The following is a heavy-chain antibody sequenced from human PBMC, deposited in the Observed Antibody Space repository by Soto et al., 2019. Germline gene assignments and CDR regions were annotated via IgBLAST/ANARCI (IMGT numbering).Heavy chain of an antibody. D-gene: IGHD1-26*01. J-gene: IGHJ4*02. V-gene: IGHV3-72*01. CDR3: ARDSGGSYDY. CDR2: SRNKVNSYNK. Sequence: EVQLVESGGGLVQPGGSLRLSCAASGFTFSNYYMDWVRQVPGKGLEWVGRSRNKVNSYNKEYAASVKGRFSISRDYSRDSMYLQMNSLKTEDTAVYYCARDSGGSYDYWGQGALVIVSS. CDR1: GFTFSNYY.